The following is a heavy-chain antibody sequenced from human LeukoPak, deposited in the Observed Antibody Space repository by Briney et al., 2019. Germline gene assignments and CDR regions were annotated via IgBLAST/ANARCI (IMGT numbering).Heavy chain of an antibody. J-gene: IGHJ6*03. CDR3: ARGGRDYDFWSGYLYYYYYYYMDV. D-gene: IGHD3-3*01. CDR2: INPNSGGT. CDR1: GYTFTSYY. Sequence: ASVKVSCKASGYTFTSYYMHWVRQAPGQGLEWMGWINPNSGGTNYAQKFQGRVTMTRDTSISTAYMELSRLRSDDTAVYYCARGGRDYDFWSGYLYYYYYYYMDVWGKGTTVTVSS. V-gene: IGHV1-2*02.